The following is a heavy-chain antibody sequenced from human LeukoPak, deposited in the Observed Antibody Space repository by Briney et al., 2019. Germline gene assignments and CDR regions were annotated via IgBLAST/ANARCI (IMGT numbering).Heavy chain of an antibody. J-gene: IGHJ4*02. CDR2: INSDGSST. D-gene: IGHD3-10*01. V-gene: IGHV3-74*01. CDR3: ARDYFGSDQPFDY. CDR1: GFTFSSYW. Sequence: GGSLRLSCAASGFTFSSYWMRWVRQAPRKGLVWVSRINSDGSSTTYADSVKGRFTISRDNARNSLYLQMNSLRGEDTAVYYCARDYFGSDQPFDYWGQGTLVTVSS.